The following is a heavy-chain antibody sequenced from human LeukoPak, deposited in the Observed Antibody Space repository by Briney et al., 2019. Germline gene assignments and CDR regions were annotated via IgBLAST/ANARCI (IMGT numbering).Heavy chain of an antibody. CDR2: ITGSGGYT. Sequence: GGSLRLSCAASGFTFTGYAMSWVRQAPGKGLEWVSSITGSGGYTYYADSVKGRFTLSRDNSKNTLYLQMNSLGAEDTAVYYCAKHNSGNFIYFDSWGQGALVTVSS. D-gene: IGHD1-26*01. CDR1: GFTFTGYA. V-gene: IGHV3-23*01. J-gene: IGHJ4*02. CDR3: AKHNSGNFIYFDS.